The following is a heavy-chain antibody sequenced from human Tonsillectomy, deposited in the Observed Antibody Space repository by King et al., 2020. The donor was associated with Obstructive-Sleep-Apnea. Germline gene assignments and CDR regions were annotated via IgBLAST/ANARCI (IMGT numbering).Heavy chain of an antibody. Sequence: VQLVESGGGVVQPGGSLRLSCAASGFTFSSYGMHWVRQAPGKGLEWVAFIRYDGSNKYYADSVKGRFTISRDNSKNTLYLQMNSLRAEDTAVYYCAKVLNYYDSSGYPSFDYWGQGTLVTVSS. CDR3: AKVLNYYDSSGYPSFDY. CDR2: IRYDGSNK. J-gene: IGHJ4*02. CDR1: GFTFSSYG. V-gene: IGHV3-30*02. D-gene: IGHD3-22*01.